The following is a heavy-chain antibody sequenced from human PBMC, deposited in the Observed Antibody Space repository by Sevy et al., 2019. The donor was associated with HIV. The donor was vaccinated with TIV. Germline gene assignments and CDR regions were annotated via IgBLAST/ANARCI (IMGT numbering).Heavy chain of an antibody. Sequence: GESLKISCAASGFTFSSYAMSWVRQAPGKGLEWVSAISGSGGSTYCADSVKGRFTISRDNSKNTLYVQMNSLRAEDTAVYYCAKDRAIAAAGTDYYYGMDVWGQGTTVTVSS. V-gene: IGHV3-23*01. CDR2: ISGSGGST. J-gene: IGHJ6*02. D-gene: IGHD6-13*01. CDR1: GFTFSSYA. CDR3: AKDRAIAAAGTDYYYGMDV.